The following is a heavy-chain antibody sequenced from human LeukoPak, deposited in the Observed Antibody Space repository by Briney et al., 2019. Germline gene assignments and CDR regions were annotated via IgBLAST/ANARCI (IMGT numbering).Heavy chain of an antibody. CDR2: MNPNSGNT. V-gene: IGHV1-8*01. D-gene: IGHD4-17*01. CDR3: ARVDGEPTLGYYYYMDV. CDR1: GYTFTSYD. Sequence: ASVKVSCKASGYTFTSYDMNWVRQATGQGLEWMGWMNPNSGNTGYAQKFQGRVTMTRNTSISTAYMELSSLRSEDTAVYYCARVDGEPTLGYYYYMDVWGKGTTVTVSS. J-gene: IGHJ6*03.